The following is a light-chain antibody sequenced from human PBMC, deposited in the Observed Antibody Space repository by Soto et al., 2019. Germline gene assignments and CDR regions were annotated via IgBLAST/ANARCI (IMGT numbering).Light chain of an antibody. CDR2: AAA. Sequence: DIQMTQSPSSVSASVGDTVTIPCRASQGIGGWLAWYQQKPGKAPKLLIYAAASLQSGVPSRFSGSGSGTEFTLTISSLQPDDFATYYCQHYNSYSEAFGQGTKV. J-gene: IGKJ1*01. CDR3: QHYNSYSEA. V-gene: IGKV1D-16*01. CDR1: QGIGGW.